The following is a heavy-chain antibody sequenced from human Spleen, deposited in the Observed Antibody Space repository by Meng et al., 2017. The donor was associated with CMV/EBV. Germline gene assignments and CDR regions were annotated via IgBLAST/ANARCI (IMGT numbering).Heavy chain of an antibody. D-gene: IGHD1-26*01. CDR2: ISSDGDNE. CDR3: VTPLGGAPFDY. CDR1: GFDFSSYG. V-gene: IGHV3-30*03. J-gene: IGHJ4*02. Sequence: GESMKISCAASGFDFSSYGMHWVRKAPGQGLEWVAGISSDGDNEYYADSVKGRFTVSRDNSKNTLYLQMGSLRPDDTAVYYFVTPLGGAPFDYWGQGMQVTVSS.